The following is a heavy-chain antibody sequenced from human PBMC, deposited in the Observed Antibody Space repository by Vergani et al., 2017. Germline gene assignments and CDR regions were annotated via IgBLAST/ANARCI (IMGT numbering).Heavy chain of an antibody. CDR3: ATKSCGTPGCQIGYFRE. D-gene: IGHD1-1*01. V-gene: IGHV3-30*03. CDR2: ISYDGTQK. Sequence: QVHLVESGGGVVQPGRSLRLSCVVSGFTSSYYGMRWVRQAPGKGLEWVAVISYDGTQKYYADSVKGRFTISRDNSKSTLYLKMNSLRTEDTAVYYCATKSCGTPGCQIGYFREWGQGTLVTVSS. J-gene: IGHJ1*01. CDR1: GFTSSYYG.